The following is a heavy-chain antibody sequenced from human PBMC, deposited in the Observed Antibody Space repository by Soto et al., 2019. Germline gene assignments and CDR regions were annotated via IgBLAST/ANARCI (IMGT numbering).Heavy chain of an antibody. Sequence: GESLKISCKGSGYSFTSYWISWVRQMPGKGLEWMGRIDPSDSYTNYSPSFQGHVTISADKSISTAYLQWSSLKASDTAMYYCARISPTFSYSSSKYYYYGMDVWGQGTTVTVSS. CDR1: GYSFTSYW. CDR2: IDPSDSYT. J-gene: IGHJ6*02. V-gene: IGHV5-10-1*01. CDR3: ARISPTFSYSSSKYYYYGMDV. D-gene: IGHD6-6*01.